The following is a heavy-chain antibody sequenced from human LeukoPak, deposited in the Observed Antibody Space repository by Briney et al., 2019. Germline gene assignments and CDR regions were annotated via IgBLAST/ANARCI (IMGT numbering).Heavy chain of an antibody. J-gene: IGHJ3*02. CDR1: GFTFSSYG. CDR2: ISYDGSNR. V-gene: IGHV3-30*03. Sequence: GGSLRLSCAASGFTFSSYGMHWVRQAPGKGLEWVAVISYDGSNRYYADSVKGRFTISRDNSKNTLYLQMNSLRAEDTAVYYCARDLCSGGSCVLDAFDIWGQGTMVTVSS. D-gene: IGHD2-15*01. CDR3: ARDLCSGGSCVLDAFDI.